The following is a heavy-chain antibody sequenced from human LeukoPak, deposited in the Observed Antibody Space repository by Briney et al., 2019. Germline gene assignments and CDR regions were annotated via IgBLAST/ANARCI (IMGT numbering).Heavy chain of an antibody. CDR2: INPSGGST. V-gene: IGHV1-46*01. J-gene: IGHJ4*02. Sequence: ASVKVSCKASGYTFTSYYMHWVRQAPGQGLEWMGIINPSGGSTSYAQKFQGRVTMTRDTSTSTVYMELSSLRSEDTAVYYCARGRRDTIFGVVISFDYWGQGTLVTVSS. CDR3: ARGRRDTIFGVVISFDY. CDR1: GYTFTSYY. D-gene: IGHD3-3*01.